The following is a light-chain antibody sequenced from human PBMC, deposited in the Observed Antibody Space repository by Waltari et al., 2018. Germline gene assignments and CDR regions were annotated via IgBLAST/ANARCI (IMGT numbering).Light chain of an antibody. V-gene: IGLV1-47*01. Sequence: QSVLTQPPSASGTPGQRVTISCSGSTTNIGSNSVHWYQQLPGAAPKLLIYRNDQRPSGVPDRFSGSKTGTSASLAISGLRSEDEADYYCAAWYDSLRGFIMFGGGTKLTVL. CDR2: RND. CDR3: AAWYDSLRGFIM. J-gene: IGLJ3*02. CDR1: TTNIGSNS.